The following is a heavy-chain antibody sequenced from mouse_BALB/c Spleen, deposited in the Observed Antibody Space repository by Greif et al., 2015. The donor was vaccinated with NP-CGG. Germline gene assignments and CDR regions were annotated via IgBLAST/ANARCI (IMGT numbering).Heavy chain of an antibody. CDR3: ARDSEGFAY. V-gene: IGHV1S56*01. CDR1: GYTFTSYY. J-gene: IGHJ3*01. Sequence: VKLVEYGPELVKPRASVRISCKASGYTFTSYYIHWVKQRPGQGLEWIGWIYPGNVNTNYNEKFKGKATLTADKSSSTAYMQLSSLTSEDSAVYFCARDSEGFAYWGQGTLVTVSA. CDR2: IYPGNVNT.